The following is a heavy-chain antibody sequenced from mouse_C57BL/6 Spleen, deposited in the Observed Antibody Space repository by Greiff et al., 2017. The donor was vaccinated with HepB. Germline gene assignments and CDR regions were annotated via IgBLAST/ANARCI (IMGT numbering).Heavy chain of an antibody. CDR3: ARYLYYGKGGYAMDY. D-gene: IGHD2-1*01. Sequence: EVRVVESGGGLVQPGGSLSLSCAASGFTFTEYYMSWVRQPPGKALEWLGFIRNKANGYTTEYSAPVKGRFTISRDNSQSILYLQMNALRAEDSATYYRARYLYYGKGGYAMDYWGQRTSVTVSS. CDR1: GFTFTEYY. V-gene: IGHV7-3*01. CDR2: IRNKANGYTT. J-gene: IGHJ4*01.